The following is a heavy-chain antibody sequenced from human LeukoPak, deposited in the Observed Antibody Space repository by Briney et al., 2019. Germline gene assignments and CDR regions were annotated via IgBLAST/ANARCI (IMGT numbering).Heavy chain of an antibody. D-gene: IGHD3-22*01. J-gene: IGHJ4*02. V-gene: IGHV4-59*01. CDR2: MHSSGNT. Sequence: PSETLSLTCTVSGGSISSFYWGWIRQPPGKGLEWIGHMHSSGNTNYNPSLKSRITMSVDTSKNQFSLKLSSVTAADTAICWCAGVLRVEMVINYWGQGTLVTVSS. CDR3: AGVLRVEMVINY. CDR1: GGSISSFY.